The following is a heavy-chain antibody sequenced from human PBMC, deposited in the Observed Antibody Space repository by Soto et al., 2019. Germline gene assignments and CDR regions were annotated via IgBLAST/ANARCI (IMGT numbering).Heavy chain of an antibody. CDR2: ISGSGGST. CDR1: GFTFTSYA. J-gene: IGHJ4*02. V-gene: IGHV3-23*01. D-gene: IGHD3-3*01. Sequence: XGSLRLSCSASGFTFTSYAMSWVRQAPGKGLEWVSAISGSGGSTYYADSVKGRFTISRDNSKNTLYLQMNSLRAEDTAVYYCAKDLITIFGIPDFHWGQGTLVTVSS. CDR3: AKDLITIFGIPDFH.